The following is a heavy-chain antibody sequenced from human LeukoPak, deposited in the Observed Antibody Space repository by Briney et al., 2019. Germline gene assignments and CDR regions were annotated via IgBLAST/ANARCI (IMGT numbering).Heavy chain of an antibody. V-gene: IGHV4-39*07. CDR1: GGSISSSSYY. CDR3: VRVKSGSISDS. Sequence: SETLSLTCTVSGGSISSSSYYWGWIRQPPGKGLEWIASISYSGSTYYNASVKSRVTILRDASKNQFSLSLNSVTAADTAVYYCVRVKSGSISDSWGQGTLVTVSS. CDR2: ISYSGST. D-gene: IGHD1-26*01. J-gene: IGHJ4*02.